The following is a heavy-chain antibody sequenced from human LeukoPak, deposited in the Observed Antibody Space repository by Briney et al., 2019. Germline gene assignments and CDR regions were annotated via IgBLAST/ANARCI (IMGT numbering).Heavy chain of an antibody. D-gene: IGHD3-16*02. V-gene: IGHV4-59*01. CDR3: ARVLVSLPGKYYYYYMDV. J-gene: IGHJ6*03. Sequence: SETLSLTCTVSGGSISSYYWSWIRQPPGKGLEWIGYIYYSGSTNYNPSLKSRVTISVDTSKNQFSLKLSSVTAADTAVYYCARVLVSLPGKYYYYYMDVWGKGTTVTVSS. CDR2: IYYSGST. CDR1: GGSISSYY.